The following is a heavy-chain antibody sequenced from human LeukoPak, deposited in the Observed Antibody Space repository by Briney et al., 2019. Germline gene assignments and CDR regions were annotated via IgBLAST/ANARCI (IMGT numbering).Heavy chain of an antibody. Sequence: PSETLSLTCGVYGGSFSGYYWSWIRQPPGRGLEWIGEINQRGSTNCNPSLKSRVTISVDTSKNQFSLKLSSVTAADTGVYYCATKYSVAVAANPPYFDYWGQGTLVTVSS. CDR1: GGSFSGYY. J-gene: IGHJ4*02. D-gene: IGHD6-19*01. CDR2: INQRGST. CDR3: ATKYSVAVAANPPYFDY. V-gene: IGHV4-34*01.